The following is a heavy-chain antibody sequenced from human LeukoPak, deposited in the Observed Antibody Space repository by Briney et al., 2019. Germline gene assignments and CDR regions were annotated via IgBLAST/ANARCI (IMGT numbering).Heavy chain of an antibody. CDR1: GYTFTSYY. CDR3: ARAVRTVVVVAAQTYFDY. D-gene: IGHD2-15*01. V-gene: IGHV1-46*01. J-gene: IGHJ4*02. CDR2: INPSGGST. Sequence: ASVKLSCKASGYTFTSYYMHWVRQAPGQGLEWMGIINPSGGSTSYAQKFQGRVTMTRDTSTSTVYMELSSLRSEDTAVYYCARAVRTVVVVAAQTYFDYWGQGTLVTVSS.